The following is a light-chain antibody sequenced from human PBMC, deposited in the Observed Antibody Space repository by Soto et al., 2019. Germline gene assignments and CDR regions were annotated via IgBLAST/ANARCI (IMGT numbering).Light chain of an antibody. Sequence: QSVLTQPASVSGSPGQSITISCTGTSSDIGGYNYVSWYQQYPGKAPKLMIYGVSNGPSGVSNRFSVSKSGNTASLTITGLQAEDEADYYCSSYVSNNNYVFGTGTKVTVL. CDR3: SSYVSNNNYV. CDR2: GVS. V-gene: IGLV2-14*01. J-gene: IGLJ1*01. CDR1: SSDIGGYNY.